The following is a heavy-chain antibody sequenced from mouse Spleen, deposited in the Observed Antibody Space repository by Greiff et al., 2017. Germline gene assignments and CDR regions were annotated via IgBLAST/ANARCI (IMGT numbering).Heavy chain of an antibody. CDR3: ATYGYGQGFDY. J-gene: IGHJ2*01. Sequence: EVKLVESGGGLVKPGGSLKLSCAASGFTFSDYGMHWVRQAPEKGLEWVAYISSGSSTIYYADTVKGRFTISRDNAKNTLFLQMTSLRSEDTAMYYCATYGYGQGFDYWGQGTTLTVSS. D-gene: IGHD2-2*01. CDR1: GFTFSDYG. V-gene: IGHV5-17*01. CDR2: ISSGSSTI.